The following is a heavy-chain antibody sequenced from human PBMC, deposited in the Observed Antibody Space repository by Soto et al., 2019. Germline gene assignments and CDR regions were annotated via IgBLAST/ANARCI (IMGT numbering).Heavy chain of an antibody. CDR3: ARERGSMVRGVIIFDY. Sequence: QVQLQESGPGLVKPSQTLSLTCTVSGGSISSGGYYWSWIRQHPGKGLEWIGYIYYSGSTYYNPSLKSRVTISVDTSKNNFSLKLSSVTAADTAVYYCARERGSMVRGVIIFDYWGQGTLVTVSS. V-gene: IGHV4-31*03. CDR2: IYYSGST. J-gene: IGHJ4*02. D-gene: IGHD3-10*01. CDR1: GGSISSGGYY.